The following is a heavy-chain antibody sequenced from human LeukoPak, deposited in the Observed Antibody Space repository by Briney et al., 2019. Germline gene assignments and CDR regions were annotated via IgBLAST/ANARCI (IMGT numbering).Heavy chain of an antibody. J-gene: IGHJ4*02. CDR1: GLTFSSYS. D-gene: IGHD6-13*01. CDR3: ARDHIAAAGKIDY. V-gene: IGHV3-48*01. CDR2: ISSSSSTI. Sequence: GGSLRLSCAASGLTFSSYSMNWVRQAPGKGLEWVSYISSSSSTIYYADSVKGRFTISRDNAKNSLYLQMNSLRAEDTAVYYCARDHIAAAGKIDYWGQGTLVTVSS.